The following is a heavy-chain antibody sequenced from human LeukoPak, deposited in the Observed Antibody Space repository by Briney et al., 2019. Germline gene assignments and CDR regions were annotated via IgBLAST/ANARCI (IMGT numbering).Heavy chain of an antibody. J-gene: IGHJ4*02. CDR1: GFTFSSYS. CDR3: ARDLHYYGSGRYFDY. V-gene: IGHV3-48*01. D-gene: IGHD3-10*01. CDR2: ISSSSSTI. Sequence: GGSLRLSCAASGFTFSSYSMNWVRQAPGKGLEWVSYISSSSSTIYYADSVKGRFTISRDNAKNSLYLQMNSLRAEDTAVYYCARDLHYYGSGRYFDYWGQGTLVTVSS.